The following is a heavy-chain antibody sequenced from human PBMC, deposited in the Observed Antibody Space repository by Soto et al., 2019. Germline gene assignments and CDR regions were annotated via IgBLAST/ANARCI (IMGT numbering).Heavy chain of an antibody. V-gene: IGHV3-30-3*01. CDR2: ISYDGSNK. Sequence: GGSLRLSCAASGFTFSSYAMHWVRQAPGKGLEWVAVISYDGSNKYYADSVKGRFTISRDNSKNTLYLQMNSLRAEDTAVYYCARELAYCGGDCYSHFQHWGQGTLVTVSS. CDR3: ARELAYCGGDCYSHFQH. J-gene: IGHJ1*01. CDR1: GFTFSSYA. D-gene: IGHD2-21*02.